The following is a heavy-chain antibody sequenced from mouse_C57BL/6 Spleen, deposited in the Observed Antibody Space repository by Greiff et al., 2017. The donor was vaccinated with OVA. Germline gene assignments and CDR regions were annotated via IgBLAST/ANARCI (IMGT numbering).Heavy chain of an antibody. J-gene: IGHJ3*01. D-gene: IGHD2-2*01. CDR3: ARVGYDEGLAY. CDR1: GYSITSGYY. CDR2: ISYDGSN. Sequence: ESGPGLVKPSQSLSLTCSVTGYSITSGYYWNWIRQFPGNKLEWMGYISYDGSNNYNPSLKNRISITRDTSKNQFFLKLNSVTTEDTATYYCARVGYDEGLAYWGQGTLVTVSA. V-gene: IGHV3-6*01.